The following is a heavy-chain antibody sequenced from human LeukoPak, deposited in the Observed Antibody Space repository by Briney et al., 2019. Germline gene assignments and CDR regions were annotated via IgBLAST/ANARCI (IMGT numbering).Heavy chain of an antibody. V-gene: IGHV3-53*01. J-gene: IGHJ4*02. CDR1: GFTVSSNY. D-gene: IGHD1-26*01. CDR2: IYSGGST. CDR3: ARWRSGSYFDY. Sequence: WESLRLSCAASGFTVSSNYMSWVRQAPGKGLEWVSVIYSGGSTYYADSVKGRFTISRDNSKNTLYLQMNSLRAEDTAVYYCARWRSGSYFDYWGQGTLVTVSS.